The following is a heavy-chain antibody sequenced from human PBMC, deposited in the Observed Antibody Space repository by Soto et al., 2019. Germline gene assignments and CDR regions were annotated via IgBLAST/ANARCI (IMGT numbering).Heavy chain of an antibody. CDR3: SKYSGSYSFED. Sequence: EVQLVESGGGLVQPGGSLRLSCEASGFTFSYSWMSWVRQAPGKGLEWVANINQDGSDKRYVDSAKGRFTISRDNSKNSLSLQMDSQRAEDTAVYYCSKYSGSYSFEDWGQGTLVIVSS. J-gene: IGHJ4*02. V-gene: IGHV3-7*03. CDR2: INQDGSDK. D-gene: IGHD1-26*01. CDR1: GFTFSYSW.